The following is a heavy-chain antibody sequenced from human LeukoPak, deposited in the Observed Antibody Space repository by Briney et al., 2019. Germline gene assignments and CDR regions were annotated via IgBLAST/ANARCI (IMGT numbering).Heavy chain of an antibody. V-gene: IGHV1-2*02. D-gene: IGHD6-19*01. J-gene: IGHJ5*02. CDR3: ARPTTAAVAGTAQDWFDP. Sequence: ASVKVSCKASGYIFTAYYIHWVRQASGQGLEWMGWINPNSGGTNYAQKFQGRVTMTRDTSISTAYMEVSRLTADDPAVYYCARPTTAAVAGTAQDWFDPWGQGTLVTVSS. CDR1: GYIFTAYY. CDR2: INPNSGGT.